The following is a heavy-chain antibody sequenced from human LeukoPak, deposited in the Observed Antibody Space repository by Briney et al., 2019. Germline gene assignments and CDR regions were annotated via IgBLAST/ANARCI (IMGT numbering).Heavy chain of an antibody. CDR3: AKAQGGYYSNFDY. D-gene: IGHD3-22*01. CDR2: ISWNSGTI. J-gene: IGHJ4*02. Sequence: GGSLRLSCAASGFTFDDYAMHWVRQAPGKGLEWVSGISWNSGTIGYADSVKSRFTISRDNAKNSLYLQMNSLRAEDTALYYCAKAQGGYYSNFDYWGQGTLVTVSS. CDR1: GFTFDDYA. V-gene: IGHV3-9*01.